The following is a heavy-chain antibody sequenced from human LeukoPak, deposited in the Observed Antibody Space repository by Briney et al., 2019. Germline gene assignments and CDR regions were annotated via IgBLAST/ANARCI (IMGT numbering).Heavy chain of an antibody. Sequence: ETLSLTCTVSGGSISSSSYYWGWIRQPPGKGLEWVSAISGSGGSTYYADSVKGRFTISRDNSKNTLYLQMNSLRAEDTAVYYCAKGTEWPMGPFDYWGQGTLVTVSS. CDR2: ISGSGGST. D-gene: IGHD3-3*01. CDR3: AKGTEWPMGPFDY. CDR1: GGSISSSSYY. J-gene: IGHJ4*02. V-gene: IGHV3-23*01.